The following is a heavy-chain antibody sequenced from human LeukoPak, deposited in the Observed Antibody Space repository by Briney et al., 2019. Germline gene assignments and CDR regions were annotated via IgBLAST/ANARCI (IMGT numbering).Heavy chain of an antibody. CDR1: GYTISSGYY. CDR3: APSPWGENDAFDI. V-gene: IGHV4-59*01. J-gene: IGHJ3*02. D-gene: IGHD7-27*01. CDR2: IYYSGST. Sequence: SETLSLTCSVSGYTISSGYYWGWIRRPPGKELEWIGYIYYSGSTNYNPSLKSRVTISVATSKSQFSLKLTSVTAPAPAVYYFAPSPWGENDAFDIWGQGTMVTVSS.